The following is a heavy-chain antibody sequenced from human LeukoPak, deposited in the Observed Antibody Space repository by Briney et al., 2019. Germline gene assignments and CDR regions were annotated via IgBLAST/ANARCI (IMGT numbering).Heavy chain of an antibody. CDR3: AKDATQYQLLVDAFDI. CDR1: GFTFSNYA. CDR2: ISGSGGST. V-gene: IGHV3-23*01. Sequence: QPGGSLRLSCAASGFTFSNYAMSWVRQAPGKGLEWVSAISGSGGSTYYADSVKGRFTISRDNSRNTLYLQMNSLGAEDTAVYYCAKDATQYQLLVDAFDIWGQGTMITVSS. J-gene: IGHJ3*02. D-gene: IGHD2-2*01.